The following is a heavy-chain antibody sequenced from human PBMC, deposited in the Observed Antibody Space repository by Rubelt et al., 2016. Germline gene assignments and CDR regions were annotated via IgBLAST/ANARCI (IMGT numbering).Heavy chain of an antibody. CDR3: ARVIFGDYESYYYYGMDV. V-gene: IGHV7-4-1*02. J-gene: IGHJ6*02. D-gene: IGHD3-16*01. CDR2: INTNNGNP. Sequence: QVQLVQSGAEVKKPGASVKVSCKASGYTFTSYAMNWVRQAPGQGLEWMGWINTNNGNPTYAQGFTGRFVFSLDTSVSTAYLQISSLKAGDTAVDDCARVIFGDYESYYYYGMDVWGQGTTVTVSS. CDR1: GYTFTSYA.